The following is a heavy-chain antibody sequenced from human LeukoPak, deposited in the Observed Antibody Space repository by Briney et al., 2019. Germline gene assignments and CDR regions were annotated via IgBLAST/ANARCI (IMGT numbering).Heavy chain of an antibody. J-gene: IGHJ6*04. V-gene: IGHV3-48*03. Sequence: PGGSLRLSCAASGFTFSSYEMNWVRQAPGKGLEWVSYISSSGSTIYYADSVKGRFTISRDNAKNSLYLQMNRLRAEETAVYYCARDRLGYCSGGSCYEQYYYYYGMDVWGKGTTVTVSS. CDR3: ARDRLGYCSGGSCYEQYYYYYGMDV. CDR2: ISSSGSTI. CDR1: GFTFSSYE. D-gene: IGHD2-15*01.